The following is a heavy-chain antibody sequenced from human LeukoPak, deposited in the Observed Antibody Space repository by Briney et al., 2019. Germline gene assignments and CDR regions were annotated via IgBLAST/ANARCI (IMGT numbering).Heavy chain of an antibody. CDR1: KFTFSSYG. CDR3: AKDLRSSSWFGGFDY. CDR2: ISYDGSNK. Sequence: PGRSLRLSCAASKFTFSSYGMHWVRPAPGKGLGWVAVISYDGSNKYYADSVKGRFTISRDNSKNTLYLEMNSLRAEDTAVYYCAKDLRSSSWFGGFDYWGQGTLVTVSS. D-gene: IGHD6-13*01. V-gene: IGHV3-30*18. J-gene: IGHJ4*02.